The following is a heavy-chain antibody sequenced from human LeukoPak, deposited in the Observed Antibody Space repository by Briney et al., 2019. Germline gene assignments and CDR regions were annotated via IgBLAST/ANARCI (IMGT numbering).Heavy chain of an antibody. Sequence: GASVKISCKASGYIFTYYYMHWVRQAPGQGLEWMGRIIPILGIANYAQKFQGRVTITADKSTSTAYMELSSLRSEDTAVYYRARDPQVLGLRTLSDGYNYYFDYWGQGTLVTVSS. D-gene: IGHD5-24*01. CDR1: GYIFTYYY. CDR3: ARDPQVLGLRTLSDGYNYYFDY. V-gene: IGHV1-69*04. CDR2: IIPILGIA. J-gene: IGHJ4*02.